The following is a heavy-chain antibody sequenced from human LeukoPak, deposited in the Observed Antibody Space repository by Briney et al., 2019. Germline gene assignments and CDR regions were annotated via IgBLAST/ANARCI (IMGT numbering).Heavy chain of an antibody. CDR3: AGEVRCSGGSCFDY. V-gene: IGHV4-34*01. D-gene: IGHD2-15*01. CDR2: INHSGST. Sequence: KSSETLSLTCAVYGGSFSGYYWSLIRQPPGKGLEWIGEINHSGSTNYNPSLKSRIIILVETSKNQFSLMLCAGTAVETAVYYCAGEVRCSGGSCFDYWGQGTLVTVSS. CDR1: GGSFSGYY. J-gene: IGHJ4*02.